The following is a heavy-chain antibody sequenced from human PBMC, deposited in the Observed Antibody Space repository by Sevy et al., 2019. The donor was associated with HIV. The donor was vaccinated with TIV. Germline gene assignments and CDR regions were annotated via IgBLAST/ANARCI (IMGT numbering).Heavy chain of an antibody. CDR3: ARGEYSYYDSSGYYPFDY. J-gene: IGHJ4*02. V-gene: IGHV3-7*01. CDR1: GFTFSSYW. CDR2: IKQDGSEK. D-gene: IGHD3-22*01. Sequence: GGSLRLSCAASGFTFSSYWMSWVRQAPGKGLEWVANIKQDGSEKYYVDPVKGRFTISRDNAKNSLYLQMNSLRAEDTAVYYCARGEYSYYDSSGYYPFDYWGQGTLVTVSS.